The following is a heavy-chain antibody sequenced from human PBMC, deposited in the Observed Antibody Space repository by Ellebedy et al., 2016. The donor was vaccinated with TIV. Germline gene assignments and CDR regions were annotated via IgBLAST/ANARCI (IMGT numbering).Heavy chain of an antibody. CDR3: ARDLFSSYQTDAFDS. V-gene: IGHV3-30-3*01. J-gene: IGHJ3*02. CDR1: GFTFSSYA. Sequence: GGSLRLXXAASGFTFSSYAMHWVRQAPGKGLEWVAVISYDGSNKYYADSVKGRFTISRDNSKNTLYLQMNSLRAEDTAVYYCARDLFSSYQTDAFDSWGQGTMVTVSS. D-gene: IGHD6-6*01. CDR2: ISYDGSNK.